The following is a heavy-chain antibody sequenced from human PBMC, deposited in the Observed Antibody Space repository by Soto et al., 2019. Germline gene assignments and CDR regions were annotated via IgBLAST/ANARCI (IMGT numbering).Heavy chain of an antibody. Sequence: QVQLQESGPGLVKPSGTLSLTCAVSGGSFHSTNWWSWVRQPPGKGLEWIGEIYHSGSTNYNPSLKSRVTISVDTSKNQVSLKLSSVSAADTAVYYCARVWTTVTNWFDPWGQGTLVTVSS. V-gene: IGHV4-4*02. CDR2: IYHSGST. CDR3: ARVWTTVTNWFDP. CDR1: GGSFHSTNW. D-gene: IGHD4-17*01. J-gene: IGHJ5*02.